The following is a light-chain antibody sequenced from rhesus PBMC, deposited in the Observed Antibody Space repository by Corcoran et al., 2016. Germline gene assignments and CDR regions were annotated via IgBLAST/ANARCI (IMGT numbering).Light chain of an antibody. J-gene: IGKJ2*01. V-gene: IGKV1-43*02. Sequence: DIQMTQSPSSLSASVGDRVTITCRASQGIRNYLSWYQQKPGKAPKLLMYDASTLQSGVPSRVSGSGAGTDFTLTISSLQPEDFATYYCLQYSSDPYSFGQGTKVEIE. CDR1: QGIRNY. CDR3: LQYSSDPYS. CDR2: DAS.